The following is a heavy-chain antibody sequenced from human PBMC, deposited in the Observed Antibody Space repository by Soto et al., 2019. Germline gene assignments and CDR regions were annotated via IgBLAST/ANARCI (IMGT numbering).Heavy chain of an antibody. CDR3: ARGPSASGSSSDY. CDR2: IIPIVGIA. CDR1: GGIFSSYT. J-gene: IGHJ4*02. V-gene: IGHV1-69*02. D-gene: IGHD1-26*01. Sequence: QVQLVQSGAEVKKPGSSVKVSCKASGGIFSSYTITWVRQAPGQGLEWMGRIIPIVGIANYAQKFQGRVTITADKSTSTAYMELSSLRSEDTAVYYCARGPSASGSSSDYWGQGTLVTVSS.